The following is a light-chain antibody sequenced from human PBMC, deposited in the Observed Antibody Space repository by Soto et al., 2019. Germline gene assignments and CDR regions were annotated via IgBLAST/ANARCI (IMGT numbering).Light chain of an antibody. V-gene: IGKV1-16*01. Sequence: QVTQSPSSVSASVGDRVTITCRASQDIAGYLAWYKNQPGRAPELLIHAASSLQSGVPSRLRGSGYGKEFTLTICSLQPDDWSTYYGQHSNSYSEAFGQGTKGDIK. CDR2: AAS. CDR1: QDIAGY. CDR3: QHSNSYSEA. J-gene: IGKJ1*01.